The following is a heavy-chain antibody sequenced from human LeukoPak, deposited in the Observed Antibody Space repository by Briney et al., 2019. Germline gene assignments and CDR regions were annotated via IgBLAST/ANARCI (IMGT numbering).Heavy chain of an antibody. CDR1: GFTFSSYA. D-gene: IGHD3-22*01. CDR2: ISGSGGST. Sequence: GGSLRLSCAASGFTFSSYATSWVRQAPGKGLEWVSAISGSGGSTYYADSVKGRFTISRDNSKNTLYLQMNSLRAEDTAVYYCAKQRASVIVVPTSDYWGQGTLVTVSS. J-gene: IGHJ4*02. CDR3: AKQRASVIVVPTSDY. V-gene: IGHV3-23*01.